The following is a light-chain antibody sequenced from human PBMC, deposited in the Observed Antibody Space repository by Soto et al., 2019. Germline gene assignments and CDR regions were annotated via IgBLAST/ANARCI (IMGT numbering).Light chain of an antibody. V-gene: IGLV2-8*01. Sequence: SALTQPPSASGSPGQSVTISCTGTSSDVGGYNYVSWYQQHPGKAPKAMIYEVTKRPSGVPDRFSGSKSGNTASLTVSGLQEEDEADYYCSSYADSINYVFGSGTKVTVL. J-gene: IGLJ1*01. CDR3: SSYADSINYV. CDR1: SSDVGGYNY. CDR2: EVT.